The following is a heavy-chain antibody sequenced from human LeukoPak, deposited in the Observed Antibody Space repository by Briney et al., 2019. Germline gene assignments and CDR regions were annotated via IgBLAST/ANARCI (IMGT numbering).Heavy chain of an antibody. CDR3: ASIANNGGFDY. Sequence: PSETLSLTCAVYGGSFSGYYWSWIRQPPGEGLEWIGEINHSGSTNYNPSLKSRVTISVDTSKNQFSLKLSSVTAADTAVYYCASIANNGGFDYWGQGTLVTVSS. D-gene: IGHD2-21*01. CDR1: GGSFSGYY. V-gene: IGHV4-34*01. CDR2: INHSGST. J-gene: IGHJ4*02.